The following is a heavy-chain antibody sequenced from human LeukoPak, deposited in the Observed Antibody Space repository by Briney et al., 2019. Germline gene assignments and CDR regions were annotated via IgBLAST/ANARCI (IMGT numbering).Heavy chain of an antibody. CDR2: INPNSGGT. V-gene: IGHV1-2*02. D-gene: IGHD6-19*01. CDR3: ADEFGLKWLAD. CDR1: GYTFTGYY. Sequence: GASVKVSCKASGYTFTGYYMHWVRQAPGQGLEWMGWINPNSGGTKYAQKFQGRVTMTRDTSISTAYMELSRLRSDDTAVYYCADEFGLKWLADWGQGTLVTVFS. J-gene: IGHJ4*02.